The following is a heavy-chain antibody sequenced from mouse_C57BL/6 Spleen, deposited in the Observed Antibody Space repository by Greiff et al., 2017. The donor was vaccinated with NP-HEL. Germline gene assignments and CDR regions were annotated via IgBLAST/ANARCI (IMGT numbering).Heavy chain of an antibody. J-gene: IGHJ3*01. CDR3: AIYGSSAAWFAY. CDR1: GFSLTSYG. V-gene: IGHV2-5*01. Sequence: VMLVESGPGLVQPSQSLSITCTVSGFSLTSYGVHWVRQSPGKGLEWLGVIWRGGSTDYNAAFMSRLSITKDNSKSQVFFKMNSLQADDTAIYYCAIYGSSAAWFAYWGQGTLVTVSA. D-gene: IGHD1-1*01. CDR2: IWRGGST.